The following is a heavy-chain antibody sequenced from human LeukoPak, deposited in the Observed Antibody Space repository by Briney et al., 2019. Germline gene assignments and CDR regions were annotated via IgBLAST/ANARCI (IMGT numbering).Heavy chain of an antibody. CDR2: IWYDGSNK. D-gene: IGHD3-22*01. J-gene: IGHJ4*02. CDR1: GFTFSSYG. V-gene: IGHV3-33*06. CDR3: AKAIVVVTGGIDY. Sequence: PGGSLRLSCAASGFTFSSYGMHWVRQAPGKGLEWVAVIWYDGSNKYYADSVKGRFTISRDNSKNTLYLQMNSLRAEDTAVYYCAKAIVVVTGGIDYWGQGTLVTVSS.